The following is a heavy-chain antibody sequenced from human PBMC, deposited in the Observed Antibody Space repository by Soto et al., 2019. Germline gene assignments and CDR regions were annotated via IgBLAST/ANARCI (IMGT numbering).Heavy chain of an antibody. D-gene: IGHD4-17*01. CDR2: IKSKTDGGTT. CDR1: GFTFSNAW. J-gene: IGHJ4*02. V-gene: IGHV3-15*07. Sequence: GGSLRLFCAASGFTFSNAWMNWVRQAPGKGLEWVGRIKSKTDGGTTDYAAPVKGRFIISRDDSKNTLYLQMNSLKTEDTAVYYCTTLTTVTTEGDYWGQGTLVTVSS. CDR3: TTLTTVTTEGDY.